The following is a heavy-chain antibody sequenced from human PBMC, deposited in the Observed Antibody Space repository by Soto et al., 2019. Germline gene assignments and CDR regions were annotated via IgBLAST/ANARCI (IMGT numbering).Heavy chain of an antibody. CDR1: GFTFADYG. CDR3: AKSTGGTANGMDV. Sequence: EVKLVESGGGLVQPGRSLRLSCAASGFTFADYGMHRVRQAPGKGLEWVSGISFYSGSIGYADSVKGRFTISRDNAKNSLYLQMNSLRTDDTALYYCAKSTGGTANGMDVWGQGTTVTVSS. V-gene: IGHV3-9*01. J-gene: IGHJ6*02. D-gene: IGHD2-8*02. CDR2: ISFYSGSI.